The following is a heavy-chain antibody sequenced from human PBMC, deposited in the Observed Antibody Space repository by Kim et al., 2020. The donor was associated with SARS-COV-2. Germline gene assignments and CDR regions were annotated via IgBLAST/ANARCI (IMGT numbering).Heavy chain of an antibody. V-gene: IGHV4-38-2*02. CDR1: GYSISSGYY. D-gene: IGHD3-22*01. CDR3: ARDIGDDSSGYYFDY. J-gene: IGHJ4*02. Sequence: SETLSLTCTVSGYSISSGYYWGWIRQPPGKGLEWIGSIYHSGSTYYNPSLKSRVTISVDTSKNQFSLKLSSVTAADTAVYYCARDIGDDSSGYYFDYWGQGTLVTVSS. CDR2: IYHSGST.